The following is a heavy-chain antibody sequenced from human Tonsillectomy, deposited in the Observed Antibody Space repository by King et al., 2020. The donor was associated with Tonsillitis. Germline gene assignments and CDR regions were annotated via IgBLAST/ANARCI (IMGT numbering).Heavy chain of an antibody. CDR2: ISGYNGNT. Sequence: QLVQSGAEVKKPGASVKVSCKASGYTFSSYGISWVRQAPGQGLEWMGWISGYNGNTNYPQKLQGRVTMTTDTTTGTAYMELRSLRSDDTAVYYCARLNGDLLYRFDPWGQGTLVTVSS. D-gene: IGHD3-10*01. CDR3: ARLNGDLLYRFDP. J-gene: IGHJ5*02. V-gene: IGHV1-18*04. CDR1: GYTFSSYG.